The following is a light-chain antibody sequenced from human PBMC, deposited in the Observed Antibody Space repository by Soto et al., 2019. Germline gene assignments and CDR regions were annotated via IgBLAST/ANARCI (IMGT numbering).Light chain of an antibody. CDR1: SSDVGGYNY. CDR3: SSYTSSSTFYV. J-gene: IGLJ1*01. V-gene: IGLV2-14*01. CDR2: EVS. Sequence: QSALTQPASVSGSPGQSITISCTGTSSDVGGYNYVSWYQQHPGKAPKLMIYEVSNRPSGVSNRFSGSKSGNTASLTISGLQAEDEADYYGSSYTSSSTFYVFGTGTKVTVL.